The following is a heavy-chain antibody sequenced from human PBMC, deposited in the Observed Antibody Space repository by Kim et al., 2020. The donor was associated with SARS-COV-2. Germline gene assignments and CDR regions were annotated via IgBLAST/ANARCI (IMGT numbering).Heavy chain of an antibody. CDR3: AKDTVGAY. Sequence: GGSLRLSCAASGFTFSSYGMHWVRQAPGKGLEWVAVISYDGSNKYYADSVKGRFTISRDNSKNTLYLQMNSLRAEDTAVYYCAKDTVGAYWGQGTLVTVSS. D-gene: IGHD1-26*01. CDR2: ISYDGSNK. J-gene: IGHJ4*02. CDR1: GFTFSSYG. V-gene: IGHV3-30*18.